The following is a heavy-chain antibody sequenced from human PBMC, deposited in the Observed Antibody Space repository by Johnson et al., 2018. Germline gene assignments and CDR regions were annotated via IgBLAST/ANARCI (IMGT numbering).Heavy chain of an antibody. D-gene: IGHD3-3*01. Sequence: VQLVESGGGLVQPGRSLRLSCAASGFTFDDYAMHWVRQAPGKGLEWVSGISWNSGSVGYADSVGGRFTISRDNAKNSLYLQMNSLRPEETALYYCAKAPVGWLGEGAEYFQHWGQGTLVTVSS. V-gene: IGHV3-9*01. J-gene: IGHJ1*01. CDR3: AKAPVGWLGEGAEYFQH. CDR2: ISWNSGSV. CDR1: GFTFDDYA.